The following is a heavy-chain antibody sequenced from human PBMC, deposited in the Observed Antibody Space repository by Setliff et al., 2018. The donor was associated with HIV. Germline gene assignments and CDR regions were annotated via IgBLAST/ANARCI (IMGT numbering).Heavy chain of an antibody. CDR2: ISDSGDNT. D-gene: IGHD6-13*01. CDR3: AKTIAALDY. V-gene: IGHV3-23*01. CDR1: GFTLSTYS. J-gene: IGHJ4*02. Sequence: GSLRLSCVASGFTLSTYSMNWVRQAPGKGLEWVSAISDSGDNTYYADSVKGRFTISRDNSRDTLYLQMNSLRVEDTAVYFCAKTIAALDYWGQGTLVTVSS.